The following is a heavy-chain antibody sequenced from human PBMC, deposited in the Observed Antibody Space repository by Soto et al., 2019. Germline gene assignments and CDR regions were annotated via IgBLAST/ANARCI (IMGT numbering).Heavy chain of an antibody. J-gene: IGHJ4*01. D-gene: IGHD2-2*01. V-gene: IGHV3-33*01. CDR1: GGTFGSYG. CDR2: IWYDGSNK. CDR3: ARDIPVGYCSSTTGPTFDY. Sequence: PGGSLRLCWGAAGGTFGSYGMHWVRQAPGKGLEWVAVIWYDGSNKYYADSVKGRLTISRDNSKNTLDLQMNSLRAEDTAVYYCARDIPVGYCSSTTGPTFDYRGHRTLDPVSP.